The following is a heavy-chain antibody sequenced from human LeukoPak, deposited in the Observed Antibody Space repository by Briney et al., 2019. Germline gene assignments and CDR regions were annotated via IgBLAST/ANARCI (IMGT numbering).Heavy chain of an antibody. J-gene: IGHJ4*02. CDR3: ARDRGFGSGSYYVIDY. D-gene: IGHD3-10*01. Sequence: GGSLRLSCAASGFTFSSYWMSWVRQAPGKGLEWVANIKKDGSEKYYVDAVKGRFTISRDNAKTSLYLQMNSLRAEDTAVYYCARDRGFGSGSYYVIDYWGQGTLVTVSS. CDR1: GFTFSSYW. CDR2: IKKDGSEK. V-gene: IGHV3-7*03.